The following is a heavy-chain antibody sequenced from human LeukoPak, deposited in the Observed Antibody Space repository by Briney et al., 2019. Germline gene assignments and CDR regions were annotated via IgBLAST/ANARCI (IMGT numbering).Heavy chain of an antibody. J-gene: IGHJ5*02. D-gene: IGHD3-10*01. Sequence: SETLSLTCTVSGGSISSYYWSWIRQPPGKGLEWIGYIYYSGSTNYNPSLKSRVTISVDTSKNQFSLKLSSVTAADTAVYYCARGSGSGGWFDPWGQGTLVTVSS. CDR3: ARGSGSGGWFDP. CDR2: IYYSGST. V-gene: IGHV4-59*01. CDR1: GGSISSYY.